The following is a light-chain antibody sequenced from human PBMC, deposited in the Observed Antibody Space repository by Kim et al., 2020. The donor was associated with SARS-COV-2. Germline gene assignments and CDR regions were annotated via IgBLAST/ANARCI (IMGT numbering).Light chain of an antibody. CDR1: QSVSSNY. J-gene: IGKJ1*01. CDR2: AAS. CDR3: QQYGGSPRT. V-gene: IGKV3-20*01. Sequence: SPGERATLSCRASQSVSSNYLAWDQQKPGQAPRLLVYAASSRAPGIPDRFSGSGSGTDFTLTISRLEPEDFAVYYCQQYGGSPRTFGQGTKVDIK.